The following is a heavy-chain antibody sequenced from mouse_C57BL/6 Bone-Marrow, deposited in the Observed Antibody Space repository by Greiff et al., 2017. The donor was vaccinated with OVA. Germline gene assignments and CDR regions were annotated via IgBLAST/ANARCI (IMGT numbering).Heavy chain of an antibody. CDR1: GYTFTSYW. CDR3: ATYYDYDGRFDY. CDR2: IHPNSGST. D-gene: IGHD2-4*01. V-gene: IGHV1-64*01. J-gene: IGHJ2*01. Sequence: QVQLRQPGAELVKPGASVKLSCKASGYTFTSYWMHWVKQRPGQGLEWIGMIHPNSGSTNYNEKFKSKATLTVDKSSSTAYMQRSSLTSEDSAVYYCATYYDYDGRFDYWGQGTTLTVSS.